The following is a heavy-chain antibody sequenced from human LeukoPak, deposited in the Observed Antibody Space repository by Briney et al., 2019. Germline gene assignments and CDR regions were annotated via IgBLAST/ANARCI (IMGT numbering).Heavy chain of an antibody. D-gene: IGHD2-8*01. V-gene: IGHV3-21*01. CDR2: ISSSSSYI. Sequence: GGSLRLSCAASGFTFSSYSMNWVRQAPGKGLEWVSSISSSSSYIYYAGSVKGRFTISRDNAKNSLYLQMNSLRAEDTAVYYCARVNGGYGWGQGTLVTVSS. CDR3: ARVNGGYG. J-gene: IGHJ4*02. CDR1: GFTFSSYS.